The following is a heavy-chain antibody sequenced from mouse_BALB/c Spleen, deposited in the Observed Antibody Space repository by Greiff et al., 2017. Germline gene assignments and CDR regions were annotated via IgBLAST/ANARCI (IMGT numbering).Heavy chain of an antibody. D-gene: IGHD1-1*01. V-gene: IGHV5-9-3*01. CDR1: GFTFSSYA. J-gene: IGHJ2*01. Sequence: EVKLVESGGGLVKPGGSLKLSCAASGFTFSSYAMSWVRQTPEKRLEWVATISSGGSYTYYPDSVKGRFTISRDNAKNTLYLQMSSLRSEDTAMYYCARQGYYGSKGYFDYWGQGTTLTVSS. CDR2: ISSGGSYT. CDR3: ARQGYYGSKGYFDY.